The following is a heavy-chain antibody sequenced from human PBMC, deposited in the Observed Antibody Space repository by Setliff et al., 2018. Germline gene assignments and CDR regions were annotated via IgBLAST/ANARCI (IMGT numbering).Heavy chain of an antibody. CDR1: GYTSTGYY. CDR3: ARDGGGDSDAFDI. CDR2: INPSSGAT. J-gene: IGHJ3*02. Sequence: ASVKVSCKASGYTSTGYYMYWVRQAPGRGLEWMGRINPSSGATIYAQKFQGRVTMTSDTSISTAYMELGRLRSDDTAVYFCARDGGGDSDAFDIWGQGTMVTVSS. D-gene: IGHD3-16*01. V-gene: IGHV1-2*06.